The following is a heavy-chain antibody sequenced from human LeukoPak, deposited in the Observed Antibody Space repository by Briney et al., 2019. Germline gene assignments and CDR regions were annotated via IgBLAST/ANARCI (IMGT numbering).Heavy chain of an antibody. V-gene: IGHV1-18*01. Sequence: GSSVKVSCKASGYTFTSYGISWVRQAPGQGLEWMGWISAYNGNTNYAQKLQGRVTMTTDTSTSTAYMELRSLRSDDTAVYYCARAGLLWFGDYAFDIWGQGTMVTVSS. J-gene: IGHJ3*02. CDR2: ISAYNGNT. CDR3: ARAGLLWFGDYAFDI. CDR1: GYTFTSYG. D-gene: IGHD3-10*01.